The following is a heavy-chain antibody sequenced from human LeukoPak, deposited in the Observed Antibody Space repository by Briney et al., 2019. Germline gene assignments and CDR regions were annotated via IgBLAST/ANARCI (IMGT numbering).Heavy chain of an antibody. Sequence: TGGSLRLSCAASGFTFSSYAMHWVRQAPGKGLEWVSYISSSSSTIYYADSVKGRFTISRDNAKNSLYLQMNSLRAEDTAVYHCARNLGVRGYDFWSGYHIDYFDYWGQGTLVTVSS. D-gene: IGHD3-3*01. J-gene: IGHJ4*02. CDR2: ISSSSSTI. CDR3: ARNLGVRGYDFWSGYHIDYFDY. V-gene: IGHV3-48*01. CDR1: GFTFSSYA.